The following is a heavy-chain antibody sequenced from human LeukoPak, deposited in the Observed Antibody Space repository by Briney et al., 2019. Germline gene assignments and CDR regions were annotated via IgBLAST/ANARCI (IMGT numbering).Heavy chain of an antibody. V-gene: IGHV1-69*04. CDR1: GGTFSGYA. D-gene: IGHD6-19*01. CDR2: IIPIFGIA. J-gene: IGHJ5*02. Sequence: SVKVSCKASGGTFSGYAISWVRQAPGQGLEWMGRIIPIFGIANYAQKFQGRVTITADKSTSTAYMELSSLRSEDTAVYYCARSDGGIAVADINWSDPWGQGTLVTVSS. CDR3: ARSDGGIAVADINWSDP.